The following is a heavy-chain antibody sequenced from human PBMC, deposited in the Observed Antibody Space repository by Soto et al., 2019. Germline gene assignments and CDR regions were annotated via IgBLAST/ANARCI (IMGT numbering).Heavy chain of an antibody. J-gene: IGHJ4*02. V-gene: IGHV4-34*01. CDR3: ARGRRERRRVVVADL. CDR1: GGSLSDYL. D-gene: IGHD2-15*01. CDR2: VNHSGNT. Sequence: QVQLQQWGAGLVKPSENLALTCAVYGGSLSDYLWSWIRQPPGKGLEWIGEVNHSGNTNYSPSLKSRVTISTDTTKNQFSLNLNSVTATDTALYFCARGRRERRRVVVADLWGQGTLVSVSS.